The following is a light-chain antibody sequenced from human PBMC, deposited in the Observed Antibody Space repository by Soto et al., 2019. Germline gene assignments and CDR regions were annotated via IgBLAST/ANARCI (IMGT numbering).Light chain of an antibody. CDR1: QGLTSY. V-gene: IGKV3-11*01. Sequence: EVVLTQSPATLSLSPGERATLSCRASQGLTSYLAWYQQKPGQAPRLLIYGTSNRATGIPARFSGSVSGTDFTLTISSQEPEDFAIYYCQQRSDWPPFFAFGPGTKVDIK. J-gene: IGKJ3*01. CDR2: GTS. CDR3: QQRSDWPPFFA.